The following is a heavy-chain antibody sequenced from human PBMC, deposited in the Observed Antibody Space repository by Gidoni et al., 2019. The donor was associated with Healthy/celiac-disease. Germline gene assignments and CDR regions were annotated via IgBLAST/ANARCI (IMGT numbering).Heavy chain of an antibody. CDR1: GGSISSYY. Sequence: QVQLQASGPGLVKPSETLSLTCTVSGGSISSYYWSWIRQPPGKGLEWIGYIYYSGSTNYNPSLKSRVTISVDTAKNQFSLKLSSVTAADTAVYYCARGGRYCSSTSCYFVAYYFDYWGQGTLVTVSS. CDR3: ARGGRYCSSTSCYFVAYYFDY. D-gene: IGHD2-2*01. V-gene: IGHV4-59*01. CDR2: IYYSGST. J-gene: IGHJ4*02.